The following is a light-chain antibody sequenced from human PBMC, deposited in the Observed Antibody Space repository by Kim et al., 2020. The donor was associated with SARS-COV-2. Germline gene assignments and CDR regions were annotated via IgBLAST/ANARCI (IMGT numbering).Light chain of an antibody. Sequence: ASVGDRVTITCQASQDIKKFLNWYQQTPGKAPKVLISDASNLEIGVPSRFSGSGSGTDFTFTISGLLPEDIGSYYCLQYDNLPYTFGQGTKVDIK. CDR2: DAS. J-gene: IGKJ2*01. V-gene: IGKV1-33*01. CDR1: QDIKKF. CDR3: LQYDNLPYT.